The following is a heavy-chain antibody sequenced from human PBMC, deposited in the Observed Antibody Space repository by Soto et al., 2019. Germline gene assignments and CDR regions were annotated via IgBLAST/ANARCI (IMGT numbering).Heavy chain of an antibody. CDR3: ARREGYQHYFDY. D-gene: IGHD2-2*01. J-gene: IGHJ4*02. CDR2: IIPIFGTA. V-gene: IGHV1-69*13. CDR1: GGTFSSYA. Sequence: SVKVSCKASGGTFSSYAISWVRQAPGQGLEWMGGIIPIFGTANYAQKFQGRVTITADESTSTAYMELSSLRSEDTAVYYCARREGYQHYFDYWGQGTLVTVSS.